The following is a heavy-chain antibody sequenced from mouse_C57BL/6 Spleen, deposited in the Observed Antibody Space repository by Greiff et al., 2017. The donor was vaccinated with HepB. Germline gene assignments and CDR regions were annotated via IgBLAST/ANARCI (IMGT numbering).Heavy chain of an antibody. CDR3: ARLTVGPAWFAY. D-gene: IGHD4-1*01. Sequence: QVQLKQSGAELVRPGSSVKLSCKASGYTFTSYWMDWVKQRPGQGLEWIGNIYPSDSETHYNQKFKDKATLTVDKSSSTAYMQLSSLTSEDSAVYYCARLTVGPAWFAYWGQGTLVTVSA. J-gene: IGHJ3*01. CDR2: IYPSDSET. V-gene: IGHV1-61*01. CDR1: GYTFTSYW.